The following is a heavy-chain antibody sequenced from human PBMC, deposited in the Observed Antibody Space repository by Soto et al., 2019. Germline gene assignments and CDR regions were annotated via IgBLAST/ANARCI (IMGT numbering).Heavy chain of an antibody. Sequence: PGGSLRLSCAASGFTFSSYAMHWVRQAPGKGLEWVAVISYDGSNKYYADSVKGRFTISRDNSKNTLYLQMNSLRAEDTAVYYCARDRRVYSSDHYGMDVWGQGTTVTVS. CDR3: ARDRRVYSSDHYGMDV. CDR2: ISYDGSNK. V-gene: IGHV3-30-3*01. J-gene: IGHJ6*02. CDR1: GFTFSSYA. D-gene: IGHD6-19*01.